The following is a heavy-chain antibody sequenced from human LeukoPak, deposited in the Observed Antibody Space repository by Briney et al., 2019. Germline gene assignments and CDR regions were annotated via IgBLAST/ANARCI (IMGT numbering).Heavy chain of an antibody. CDR2: IYYSGSI. J-gene: IGHJ6*02. V-gene: IGHV4-59*08. Sequence: PSETLSLTCTVSGASISSYYWSWIRQPPGKGLEWIGDIYYSGSIKYNPSLKSRVTMSVDTSKNQFSLKLSSVTAADTAVYYCARAPLALLLWFGELLPTGLMDVWGQGTTVTVSS. CDR3: ARAPLALLLWFGELLPTGLMDV. D-gene: IGHD3-10*01. CDR1: GASISSYY.